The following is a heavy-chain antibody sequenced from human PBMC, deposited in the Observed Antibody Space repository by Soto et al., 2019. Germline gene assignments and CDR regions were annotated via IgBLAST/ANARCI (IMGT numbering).Heavy chain of an antibody. CDR2: ITGNSEYK. V-gene: IGHV3-21*06. CDR3: ARSGELLQTFDS. CDR1: GVSFSDYS. D-gene: IGHD1-26*01. J-gene: IGHJ4*02. Sequence: GGSLRLSCVVSGVSFSDYSMNWVRQALGKGLEWVSLITGNSEYKYYAGSVKGRFTVSRDNAKNSLYLQMNSLTVEDTAVYYCARSGELLQTFDSWGQGTLVTVSS.